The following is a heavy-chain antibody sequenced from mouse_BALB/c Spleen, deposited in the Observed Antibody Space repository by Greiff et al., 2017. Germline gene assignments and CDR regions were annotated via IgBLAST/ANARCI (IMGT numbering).Heavy chain of an antibody. Sequence: EVQVVESGGGLVQPGGSLRLSCATSGFTFTDYYMSWVRQPPGKALEWLGFIRNKANGYTTEYSASVKGRFTISRDNSQSILYLQMNTLRAEDSATYYCARDLGGGLDYWGQGTTLTVSS. CDR2: IRNKANGYTT. J-gene: IGHJ2*01. V-gene: IGHV7-3*02. CDR1: GFTFTDYY. CDR3: ARDLGGGLDY. D-gene: IGHD4-1*01.